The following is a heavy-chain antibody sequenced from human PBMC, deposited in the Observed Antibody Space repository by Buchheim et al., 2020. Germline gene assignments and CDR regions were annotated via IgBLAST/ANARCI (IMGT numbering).Heavy chain of an antibody. D-gene: IGHD6-19*01. Sequence: EVQLVESGGGLVQPGGSLRLSCAASGFTFSSYSMNWVRQAPGKGLEWVSYISSSSNTIYYADSVKGRFTISRDNAKNSLYLQMNSLRAEDTAVYYCARATPYSSGWTFGYWGQGTL. J-gene: IGHJ4*02. V-gene: IGHV3-48*01. CDR2: ISSSSNTI. CDR3: ARATPYSSGWTFGY. CDR1: GFTFSSYS.